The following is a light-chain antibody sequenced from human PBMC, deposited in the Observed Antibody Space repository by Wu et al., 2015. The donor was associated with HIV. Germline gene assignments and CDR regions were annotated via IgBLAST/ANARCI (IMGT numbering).Light chain of an antibody. V-gene: IGKV1-39*01. J-gene: IGKJ1*01. CDR2: AAS. Sequence: DIQMTQSPSPLSASVGDRVTITCRASQSISSYLNWYQQKPGKAPKLLIYAASSLQSGVPSRFSGSGSGTDFTLTISSLQPDDSATYYCQQYDKYPWTFGPGTKVQI. CDR3: QQYDKYPWT. CDR1: QSISSY.